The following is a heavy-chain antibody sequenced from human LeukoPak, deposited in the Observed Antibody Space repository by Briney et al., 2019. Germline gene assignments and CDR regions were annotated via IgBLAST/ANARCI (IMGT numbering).Heavy chain of an antibody. J-gene: IGHJ4*02. V-gene: IGHV4-38-2*01. CDR1: GYSISSGYY. CDR3: ARSTKSRYCTNGVCYTGGAFDY. Sequence: SETLSLTCAVSGYSISSGYYWGWIRQPPGKGLEWIGSIYHSGSTNYNPSLKSRVAISVDTSKNQFSLKLSSVTAADTAVYYCARSTKSRYCTNGVCYTGGAFDYWGQGALVTVSS. CDR2: IYHSGST. D-gene: IGHD2-8*01.